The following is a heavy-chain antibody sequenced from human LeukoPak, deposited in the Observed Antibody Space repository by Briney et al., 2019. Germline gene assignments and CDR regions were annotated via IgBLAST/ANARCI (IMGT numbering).Heavy chain of an antibody. CDR2: ISGSGGST. D-gene: IGHD6-13*01. CDR1: GFTFSSYA. Sequence: PGGSLRLSCAASGFTFSSYAMSWVRQAPGKGLEWVSAISGSGGSTYYADSVKGRFTISRDNSKSTLYLQMNSLRAEDTAVYYCAKFQGSPGYSSSWSDNWFDPWGQGTLVTVSS. V-gene: IGHV3-23*01. CDR3: AKFQGSPGYSSSWSDNWFDP. J-gene: IGHJ5*02.